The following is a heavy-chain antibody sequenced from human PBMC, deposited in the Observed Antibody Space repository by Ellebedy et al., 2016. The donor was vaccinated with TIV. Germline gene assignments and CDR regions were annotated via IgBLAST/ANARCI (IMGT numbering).Heavy chain of an antibody. CDR3: ARAGWGNWYFDL. J-gene: IGHJ2*01. CDR1: GYTFTSYY. CDR2: INPNSGGT. Sequence: ASVKVSXKASGYTFTSYYMHWVRQAPGQGLEWMGWINPNSGGTNYAQKFQGRVTMTRDTSISTAYMELSRLRSDDTAVYYCARAGWGNWYFDLWGRGTLVTVSS. D-gene: IGHD3-16*01. V-gene: IGHV1-2*02.